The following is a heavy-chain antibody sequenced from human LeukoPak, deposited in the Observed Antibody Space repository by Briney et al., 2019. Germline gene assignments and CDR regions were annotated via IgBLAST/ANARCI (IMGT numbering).Heavy chain of an antibody. CDR2: IYYSGST. CDR1: GGSISNYY. J-gene: IGHJ4*02. V-gene: IGHV4-30-4*01. D-gene: IGHD2-21*02. CDR3: ARSNRASYCGGDCYPYFDY. Sequence: PSETLSLTCTVSGGSISNYYWSWIRQPPGKGLEWIGYIYYSGSTYYNPSLKSRVTISVDTSKNQFSLKLSSVTAADTAVYYCARSNRASYCGGDCYPYFDYWGQGTLVTVSS.